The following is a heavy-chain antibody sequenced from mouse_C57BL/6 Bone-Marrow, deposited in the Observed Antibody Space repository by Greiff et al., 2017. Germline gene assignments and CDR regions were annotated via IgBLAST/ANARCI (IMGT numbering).Heavy chain of an antibody. CDR1: GFTFNTYA. CDR3: VRGRLRWGFCY. CDR2: IRSKSSNYAT. D-gene: IGHD2-4*01. J-gene: IGHJ3*01. V-gene: IGHV10-3*01. Sequence: DVKLVESGGGLVQPKGSLKLSCAASGFTFNTYAMHWVRQAPGQGLEWVARIRSKSSNYATYYADSVKDRFTISRDDSQSMLYLQMNNLKTEDTSMYYSVRGRLRWGFCYWGQGTLVTVSA.